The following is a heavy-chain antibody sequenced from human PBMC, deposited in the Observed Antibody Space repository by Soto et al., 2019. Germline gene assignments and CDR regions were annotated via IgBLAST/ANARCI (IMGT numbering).Heavy chain of an antibody. Sequence: GGSLRLSCAASGFTFSSYSMNWVRQAPGKGLEWVSYISSSSSTIYYADSVKGRFTISRDNAKNSLYLQMNSLRAEDTAVYYCARDGNVDIVATTNNWFDPWGQGTLVTVSS. D-gene: IGHD5-12*01. CDR1: GFTFSSYS. CDR2: ISSSSSTI. CDR3: ARDGNVDIVATTNNWFDP. V-gene: IGHV3-48*01. J-gene: IGHJ5*02.